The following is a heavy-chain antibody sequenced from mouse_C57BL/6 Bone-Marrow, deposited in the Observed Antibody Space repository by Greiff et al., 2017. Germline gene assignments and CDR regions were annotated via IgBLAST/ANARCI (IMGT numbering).Heavy chain of an antibody. J-gene: IGHJ3*01. Sequence: QVQLQQSGAELVMPGASVKLSCKASGYTFTSYWMHWVKQRPGQGLEWIGEIDPSDSYTNYNQKFKGKSTLTVDKSSSTAYMQLSSLTSEDSAVYYCALLIYYYGSAWFAYGGQGTLVTVSA. CDR2: IDPSDSYT. CDR3: ALLIYYYGSAWFAY. CDR1: GYTFTSYW. V-gene: IGHV1-69*01. D-gene: IGHD1-1*01.